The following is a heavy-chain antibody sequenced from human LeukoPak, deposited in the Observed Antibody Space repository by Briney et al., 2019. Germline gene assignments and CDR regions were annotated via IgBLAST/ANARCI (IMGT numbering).Heavy chain of an antibody. CDR1: GFTFDDYA. CDR2: ISWNSGSI. CDR3: ASGYSYGLDY. D-gene: IGHD5-18*01. V-gene: IGHV3-9*01. Sequence: PGRSLRLSCAASGFTFDDYAMHWVRQAPGKGLEWVSGISWNSGSIGYADSVKGRFTISRDNAKNSLYLQMNSLRAEDTALYYCASGYSYGLDYWGQGTLVTVSS. J-gene: IGHJ4*02.